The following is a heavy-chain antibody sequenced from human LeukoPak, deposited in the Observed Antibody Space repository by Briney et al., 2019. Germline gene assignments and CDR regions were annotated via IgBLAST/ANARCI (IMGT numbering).Heavy chain of an antibody. V-gene: IGHV4-39*01. J-gene: IGHJ4*02. Sequence: PSETLSLTCTVSGGSISSSSYYWGWIRQPPGKGLKWIGSIYYSGSTYYNPSLKSRVTISVDTSKNQFSLKLSSVTAADTAVYYCARQGITGTTGGFDYWGQGTLVTVSS. D-gene: IGHD1-7*01. CDR1: GGSISSSSYY. CDR2: IYYSGST. CDR3: ARQGITGTTGGFDY.